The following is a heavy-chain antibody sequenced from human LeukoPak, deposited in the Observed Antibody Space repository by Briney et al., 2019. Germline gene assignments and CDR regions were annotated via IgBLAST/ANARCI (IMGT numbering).Heavy chain of an antibody. V-gene: IGHV3-23*01. CDR3: AKDRGFYDSSGNKVWYFDY. CDR1: GFTFSSYA. Sequence: TGGSLRLSCAASGFTFSSYAMSWVRQAPGKGLEWVSAISGSGGSTYYADSVKGRFTISRDNSKNTLYLQMNSLRAEDTAVYYCAKDRGFYDSSGNKVWYFDYWGQGTLVTVSS. D-gene: IGHD3-22*01. CDR2: ISGSGGST. J-gene: IGHJ4*02.